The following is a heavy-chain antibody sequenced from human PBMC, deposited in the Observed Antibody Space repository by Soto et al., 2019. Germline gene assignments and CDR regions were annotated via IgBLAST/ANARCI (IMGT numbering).Heavy chain of an antibody. CDR2: IYYSGST. CDR1: GGSISSGDYY. J-gene: IGHJ4*02. Sequence: QVQLQESGPGLVKPSQTLSLTCTVSGGSISSGDYYWSWIRQPPGKGLEWIGYIYYSGSTYYNPSPKSRVTIPVDTSKNQSSLKLGSVTAADTAVYYCARCSSTSCHDYWGQGPLVTVSS. CDR3: ARCSSTSCHDY. D-gene: IGHD2-2*01. V-gene: IGHV4-30-4*01.